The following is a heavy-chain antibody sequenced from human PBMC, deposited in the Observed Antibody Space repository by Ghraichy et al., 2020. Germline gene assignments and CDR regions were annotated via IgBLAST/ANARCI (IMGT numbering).Heavy chain of an antibody. V-gene: IGHV4-30-4*01. D-gene: IGHD3-10*01. CDR1: GGSISSGDYY. CDR2: IYYSGST. Sequence: SETLSLTCTVSGGSISSGDYYWSWIRQPPGKGLEWIGYIYYSGSTYYNPSLKSRVTISVDTSKNQFSLKLSSVTAADTAVYYCARTKYYGSGSYQFDPLGQGTLVTVSS. J-gene: IGHJ5*02. CDR3: ARTKYYGSGSYQFDP.